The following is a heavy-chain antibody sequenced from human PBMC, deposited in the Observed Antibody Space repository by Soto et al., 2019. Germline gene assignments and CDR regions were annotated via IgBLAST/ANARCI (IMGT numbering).Heavy chain of an antibody. V-gene: IGHV3-23*01. CDR1: GFTFSSYA. J-gene: IGHJ4*02. CDR3: AKYRGDSSSSRLFDY. Sequence: EVQLLESGGGLVQPGGSRRLSCAASGFTFSSYAMSWVRQAPGKGLEWVSAISGSGGSTYYADSVKGRFTISRDNSKNTLYLQMNSLRAEDTAVYYCAKYRGDSSSSRLFDYWGQGTLVTVSS. CDR2: ISGSGGST. D-gene: IGHD6-6*01.